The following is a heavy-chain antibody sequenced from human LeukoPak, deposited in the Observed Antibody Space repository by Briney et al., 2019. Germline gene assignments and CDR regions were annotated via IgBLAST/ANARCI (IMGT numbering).Heavy chain of an antibody. Sequence: GGSLRLSCAASGFTFSSYAMSWVRQAPGKGLEWVSAISGSGGSTYYADSVKGRFTISRDNSKNTLYLQMNSLRAEDTAVYYCAKDEARFTFGELLRWFDPWGQGTLVTVSS. CDR1: GFTFSSYA. D-gene: IGHD3-10*01. CDR2: ISGSGGST. V-gene: IGHV3-23*01. CDR3: AKDEARFTFGELLRWFDP. J-gene: IGHJ5*02.